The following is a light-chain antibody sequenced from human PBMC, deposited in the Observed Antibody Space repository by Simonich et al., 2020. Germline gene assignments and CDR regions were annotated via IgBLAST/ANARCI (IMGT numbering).Light chain of an antibody. CDR2: EVC. CDR1: SSDVGGYNY. CDR3: SSYAGSNNLV. J-gene: IGLJ2*01. Sequence: QSALTQPPSASGSPGQSVTISCTGTSSDVGGYNYVSWYQQHPGKAPQLMIYEVCKRPSGVPDRVSGSKSGNTASLTVSGLQAEDEADYYGSSYAGSNNLVFGGGTKLTVL. V-gene: IGLV2-8*01.